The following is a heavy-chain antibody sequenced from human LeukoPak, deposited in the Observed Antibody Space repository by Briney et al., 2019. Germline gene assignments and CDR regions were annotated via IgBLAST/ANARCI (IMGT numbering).Heavy chain of an antibody. CDR1: GASMSRYL. Sequence: ADTLSLPCSVSGASMSRYLWSWIRQPPGKGLEWIGYTYYCGSTNYNPSLKSRVTMSLDTSKSQVSLKLRSVTAADTDVYHSAREGSESFLGAFDIWGQGTMVTVSS. D-gene: IGHD1-26*01. V-gene: IGHV4-59*01. CDR3: AREGSESFLGAFDI. J-gene: IGHJ3*02. CDR2: TYYCGST.